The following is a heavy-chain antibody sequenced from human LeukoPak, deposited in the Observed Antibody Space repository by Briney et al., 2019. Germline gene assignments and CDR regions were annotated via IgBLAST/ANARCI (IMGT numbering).Heavy chain of an antibody. D-gene: IGHD2-2*01. CDR2: IYSGGST. V-gene: IGHV3-53*05. J-gene: IGHJ6*02. Sequence: TGGSLRLSCAASGFTVSSDYMSWVRQAPGKGLDRVSMIYSGGSTNYADSVKGRFTISRDSSKNTLYLQMNSLRAEDTAVYYCARGYCSSTSCYGMDVWGQGTTVTVSS. CDR3: ARGYCSSTSCYGMDV. CDR1: GFTVSSDY.